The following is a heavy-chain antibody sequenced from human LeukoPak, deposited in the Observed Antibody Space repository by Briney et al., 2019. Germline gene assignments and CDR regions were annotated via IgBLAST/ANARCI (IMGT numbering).Heavy chain of an antibody. CDR2: ITSSGSTI. CDR3: ARELLWFGKFYGMDV. Sequence: GGSLRLSCAASGFTFSSYEMNWVRQAPGKGLEWVSHITSSGSTIYYADSVKGRFTISRDNAKNSLYLQMNVLRAEDTAVYYCARELLWFGKFYGMDVWGQGTTVTVSS. J-gene: IGHJ6*02. CDR1: GFTFSSYE. D-gene: IGHD3-10*01. V-gene: IGHV3-48*03.